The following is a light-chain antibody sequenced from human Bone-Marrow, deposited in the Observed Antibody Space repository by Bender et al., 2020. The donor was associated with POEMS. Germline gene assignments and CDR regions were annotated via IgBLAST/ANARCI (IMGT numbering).Light chain of an antibody. Sequence: QLVLTQSPSASASLGASVNLTCTLSSGHSSYDIAWHQQTPEKGPRFLLRLRIDGSYTKGDGIPDRFSGSSSGAARYLTLSSLQSEDEADYYCQTWGTGIQVFGGGTKLTVL. CDR1: SGHSSYD. V-gene: IGLV4-69*02. CDR3: QTWGTGIQV. J-gene: IGLJ3*02. CDR2: LRIDGSY.